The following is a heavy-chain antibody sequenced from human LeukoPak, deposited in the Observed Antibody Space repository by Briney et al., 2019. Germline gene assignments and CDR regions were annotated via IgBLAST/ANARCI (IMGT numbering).Heavy chain of an antibody. V-gene: IGHV1-2*02. Sequence: ASLKVSCKASGYTFTAYFINCVRQAPGQGLEWMGWINPYSGATNSVQKFQGRVLMTRDTTIGTAYMELSSLRSDDTAIYYCARPITKYTAVVWDYWGQGTLVTVSS. J-gene: IGHJ4*02. CDR1: GYTFTAYF. CDR3: ARPITKYTAVVWDY. D-gene: IGHD5-18*01. CDR2: INPYSGAT.